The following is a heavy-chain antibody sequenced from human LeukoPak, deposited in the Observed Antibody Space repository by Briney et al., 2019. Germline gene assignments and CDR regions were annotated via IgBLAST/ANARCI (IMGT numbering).Heavy chain of an antibody. CDR2: ISVYNHNT. CDR1: GYTFTSYG. J-gene: IGHJ4*02. CDR3: ARTNLDCKNGVCYDY. D-gene: IGHD2-8*01. V-gene: IGHV1-18*01. Sequence: ASVTVSCTASGYTFTSYGISWVRQAPGQGLEWMGWISVYNHNTNYAQKFQGRVTVTTDTSTRTVYMELRSLRSDDTAVYYCARTNLDCKNGVCYDYWGQGTLVTVSS.